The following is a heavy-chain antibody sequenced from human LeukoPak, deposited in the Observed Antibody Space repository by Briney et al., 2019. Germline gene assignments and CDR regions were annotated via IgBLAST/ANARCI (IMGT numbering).Heavy chain of an antibody. J-gene: IGHJ4*02. V-gene: IGHV4-59*08. Sequence: SETLSLTCTVSGGSISSYYWSWIRQPPGKGLEWIGCTYYSGSTNYNPSFKSRVTISVDTSKNQFFLKLSSVTAADTAVYYCARHQAAADDYFDYGGQGTLVTVSS. D-gene: IGHD6-13*01. CDR1: GGSISSYY. CDR3: ARHQAAADDYFDY. CDR2: TYYSGST.